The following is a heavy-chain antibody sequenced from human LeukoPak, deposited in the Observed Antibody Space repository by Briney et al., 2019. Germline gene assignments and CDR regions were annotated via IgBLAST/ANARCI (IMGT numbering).Heavy chain of an antibody. V-gene: IGHV4-34*01. CDR2: INHSGSA. Sequence: SETLSLTCAVSGGSFSGYYWTWIRQPPGKGLEWIGEINHSGSANYNPSLMSRVTISLDTSKNHFSLNLSSVTAADTDVYYCERGQGTVTTHWGQGTLVTVSS. CDR3: ERGQGTVTTH. D-gene: IGHD4-17*01. J-gene: IGHJ4*02. CDR1: GGSFSGYY.